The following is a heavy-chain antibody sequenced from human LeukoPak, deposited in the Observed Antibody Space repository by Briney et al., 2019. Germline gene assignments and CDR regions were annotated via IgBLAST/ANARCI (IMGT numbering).Heavy chain of an antibody. V-gene: IGHV1-2*02. CDR3: AREGIAAAGGWFDP. J-gene: IGHJ5*02. D-gene: IGHD6-13*01. CDR2: INPNSGGT. Sequence: ASVKVSCKASGYTFTGYYMHWVRQAPGQGLAWMGWINPNSGGTNYAQKFQGRVTMTRDTSISTAYMELSRLRSDDTAVYYCAREGIAAAGGWFDPWGQGTLVTVSS. CDR1: GYTFTGYY.